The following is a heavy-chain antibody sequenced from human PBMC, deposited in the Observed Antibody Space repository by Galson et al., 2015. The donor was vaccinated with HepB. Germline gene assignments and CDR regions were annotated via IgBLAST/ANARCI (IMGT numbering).Heavy chain of an antibody. Sequence: ETLSLTCTVSGGSISSYYWSWIRQPAGKGLEWIGRIYTSGSTNYNPSLKSRVTMSVDTSKNQFSLKLSSVTAADTAVYYCAREDSLDPRGGFRRGAEAFDIWGQGTMVTVSS. J-gene: IGHJ3*02. CDR3: AREDSLDPRGGFRRGAEAFDI. D-gene: IGHD3-16*01. V-gene: IGHV4-4*07. CDR2: IYTSGST. CDR1: GGSISSYY.